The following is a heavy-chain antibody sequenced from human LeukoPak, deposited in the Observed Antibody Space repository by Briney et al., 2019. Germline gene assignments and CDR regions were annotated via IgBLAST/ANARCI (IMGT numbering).Heavy chain of an antibody. CDR2: ISLAGQT. V-gene: IGHV4-4*02. Sequence: PGGSLRLSCTASGFTFSTYTMNWVRQPPGQGLEWIGEISLAGQTNYNPSLNGRVTMSLDKSSNQLSLHLTSVTAADTVTYYCSRESGPFCPFGYWGQGTLVIVSS. CDR1: GFTFSTYTM. D-gene: IGHD1-26*01. J-gene: IGHJ4*02. CDR3: SRESGPFCPFGY.